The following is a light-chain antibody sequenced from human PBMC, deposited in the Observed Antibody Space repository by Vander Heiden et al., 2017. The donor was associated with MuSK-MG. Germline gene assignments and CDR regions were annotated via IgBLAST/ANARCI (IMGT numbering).Light chain of an antibody. Sequence: QSVLTQPPSVPGPPGKRVTIPCTGSRSNTGAGYDVHWYQQLPGTAPKLLIFGNSNRPSGVPDRFSGSKSGTSASLAITGLQAEDEADYDCQSYDSSLSGVVFGGGTKLTVL. CDR3: QSYDSSLSGVV. J-gene: IGLJ2*01. CDR2: GNS. V-gene: IGLV1-40*01. CDR1: RSNTGAGYD.